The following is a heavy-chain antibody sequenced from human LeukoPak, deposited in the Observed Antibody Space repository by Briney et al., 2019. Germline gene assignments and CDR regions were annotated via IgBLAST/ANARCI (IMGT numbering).Heavy chain of an antibody. CDR1: GYTFTSYG. Sequence: GASVKVSCKASGYTFTSYGISWVRQAPGQGLEWMGWISAYNGHTNYAQKFQGRVTMTTDTSTSTAYMELRSLRSDDTAVYYCARHKILAGYHYWGQGTLVTVSS. CDR3: ARHKILAGYHY. J-gene: IGHJ4*02. CDR2: ISAYNGHT. V-gene: IGHV1-18*01. D-gene: IGHD3-9*01.